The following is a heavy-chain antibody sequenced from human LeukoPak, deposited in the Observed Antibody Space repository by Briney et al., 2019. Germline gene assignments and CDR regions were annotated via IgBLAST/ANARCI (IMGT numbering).Heavy chain of an antibody. J-gene: IGHJ4*02. D-gene: IGHD5-24*01. V-gene: IGHV1-2*02. Sequence: GASVKVSCKASGYTFTGYYMHWVRQAPGQGLEWMGWINPNSGGTNYAQKFQGRVTMTRDTSISTAYMELSRLRSDDTAVYYCARVMRMATILPVGNFDYWGQGTLVTVSS. CDR3: ARVMRMATILPVGNFDY. CDR1: GYTFTGYY. CDR2: INPNSGGT.